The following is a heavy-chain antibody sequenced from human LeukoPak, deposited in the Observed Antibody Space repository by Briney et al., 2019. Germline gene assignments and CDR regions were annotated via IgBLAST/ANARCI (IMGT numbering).Heavy chain of an antibody. CDR2: ISAYNGNT. CDR3: ARGRYYYDRSGYSYFDY. CDR1: GYTFTSYA. J-gene: IGHJ4*02. Sequence: ASVKVSCKASGYTFTSYAFSWVRQAPGHGLEWMGWISAYNGNTNYAQKLQGRVTMTTDTSTSTAYMELRSLRSDDTAVYYCARGRYYYDRSGYSYFDYWGQGTLVTVSS. D-gene: IGHD3-22*01. V-gene: IGHV1-18*01.